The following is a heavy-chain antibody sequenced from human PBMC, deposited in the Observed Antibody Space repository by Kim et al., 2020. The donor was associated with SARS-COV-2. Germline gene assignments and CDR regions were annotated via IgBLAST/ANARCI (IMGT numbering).Heavy chain of an antibody. CDR2: SDT. V-gene: IGHV5-51*01. J-gene: IGHJ5*02. CDR3: ARGSPNHIWFDP. Sequence: SDTRHRPSFQGRVTISADKSITTAYLQWSSLKASDTAIYYCARGSPNHIWFDPWGQGTLVTVSS. D-gene: IGHD3-10*01.